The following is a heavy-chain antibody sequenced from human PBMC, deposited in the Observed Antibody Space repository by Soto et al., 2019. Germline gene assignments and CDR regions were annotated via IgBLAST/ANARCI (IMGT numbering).Heavy chain of an antibody. CDR3: AREEQQLVRLSPSFDY. D-gene: IGHD6-13*01. J-gene: IGHJ4*02. Sequence: GGSLRLSCAASGFTFSSYSMNWVRQAPGKGLEWVSSISSSSSYIYYADSVKDRFTISRDNAKNSLYLQMNSLRAEDTAVYYCAREEQQLVRLSPSFDYWGQGTLVTVSS. CDR2: ISSSSSYI. V-gene: IGHV3-21*01. CDR1: GFTFSSYS.